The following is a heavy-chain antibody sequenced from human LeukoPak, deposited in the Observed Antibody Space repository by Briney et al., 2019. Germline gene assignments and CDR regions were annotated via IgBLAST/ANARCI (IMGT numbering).Heavy chain of an antibody. Sequence: SQTLSLTCTVSGGSINSGSYYWSWIRQPAGQGLEWVGRIYTGGSTNYNPSLKSRVTISVDTSKNQFSLKLTSVTSADTAVYYCARGIPYNTSWLNWFDPWGQGTLVTVSS. CDR2: IYTGGST. CDR3: ARGIPYNTSWLNWFDP. CDR1: GGSINSGSYY. V-gene: IGHV4-61*02. D-gene: IGHD6-6*01. J-gene: IGHJ5*02.